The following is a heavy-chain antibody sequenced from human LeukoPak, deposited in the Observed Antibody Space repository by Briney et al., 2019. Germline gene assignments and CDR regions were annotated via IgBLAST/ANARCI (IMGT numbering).Heavy chain of an antibody. V-gene: IGHV1-18*01. J-gene: IGHJ6*02. CDR3: ASYGCITTSCLRPYYDGMDV. CDR1: GFNFTSYW. Sequence: ASVNVSCMASGFNFTSYWIIWERQAPGQGLEWMGWISAYNGNTNYAQKLQGRVTMATVTSTSTAYMELRSLRSDDTAVYYCASYGCITTSCLRPYYDGMDVWGQGTPVTVSS. CDR2: ISAYNGNT. D-gene: IGHD2-2*01.